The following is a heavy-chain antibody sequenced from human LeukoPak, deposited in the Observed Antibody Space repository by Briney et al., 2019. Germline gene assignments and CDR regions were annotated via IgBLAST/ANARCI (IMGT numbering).Heavy chain of an antibody. Sequence: GGSLRLSCAASGFTVSSRSMNWVRQAPGEGLECVSIIYSGEVTSYADSAKGRFTISRDSGTNTLFLQMDNLRADDTAVYYCARVVAAVALRDYHYVDVWGKGTTVTVSS. J-gene: IGHJ6*03. CDR1: GFTVSSRS. V-gene: IGHV3-53*01. CDR2: IYSGEVT. CDR3: ARVVAAVALRDYHYVDV. D-gene: IGHD2-15*01.